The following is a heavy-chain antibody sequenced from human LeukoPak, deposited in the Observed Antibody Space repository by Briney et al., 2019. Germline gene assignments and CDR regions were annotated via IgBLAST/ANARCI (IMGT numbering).Heavy chain of an antibody. CDR2: ISWNSGRI. D-gene: IGHD3-22*01. V-gene: IGHV3-9*01. J-gene: IGHJ4*02. CDR3: ARDPYDSSGYYPFDY. Sequence: GRSLRLSCAASGFTFDDYAMHWVRQAPGKGLEWVSGISWNSGRIGYADSVKGRYTISRDNAKNSLYLQMNSLRAEDTAVYYCARDPYDSSGYYPFDYWGQGTLVTVSS. CDR1: GFTFDDYA.